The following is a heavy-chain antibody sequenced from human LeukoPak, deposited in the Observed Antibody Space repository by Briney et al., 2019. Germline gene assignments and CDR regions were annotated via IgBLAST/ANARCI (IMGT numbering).Heavy chain of an antibody. D-gene: IGHD3-10*02. V-gene: IGHV3-48*04. CDR1: GFTFSSYG. Sequence: GGSLRLSCVASGFTFSSYGMSWVRQAPGKGLEWVSSISTSDGTTYFADSVKGRFTISRDNAKNSLYLQMNSLRAEDTAVYYCARYGRGVDSFYFYMDVWGKGTTVTVSS. CDR2: ISTSDGTT. J-gene: IGHJ6*03. CDR3: ARYGRGVDSFYFYMDV.